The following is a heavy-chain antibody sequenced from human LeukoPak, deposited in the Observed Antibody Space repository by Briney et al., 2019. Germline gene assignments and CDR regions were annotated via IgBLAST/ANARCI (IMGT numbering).Heavy chain of an antibody. V-gene: IGHV3-33*06. Sequence: PGGSLRLSCAASGFTFSSYGMHWVRQAPGKGLEWVAVIWYDGSNKYYADSVKGRFTISRDNSKNTLYLQMNSLRAEDTAVYYCAKETYYYDSSGYNRFDYWGQGTVVTVSS. CDR3: AKETYYYDSSGYNRFDY. D-gene: IGHD3-22*01. J-gene: IGHJ4*02. CDR2: IWYDGSNK. CDR1: GFTFSSYG.